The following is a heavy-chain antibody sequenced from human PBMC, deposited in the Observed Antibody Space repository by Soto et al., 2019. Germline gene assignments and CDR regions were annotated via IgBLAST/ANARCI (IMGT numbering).Heavy chain of an antibody. V-gene: IGHV3-21*01. J-gene: IGHJ4*02. Sequence: EVQLVESGGGLVKPGGSLRLSCAASGFSFSDYTMNWVRQAPGKGLEWVSAISSSSSDYTFYADSVRGRFTISRDNAKKSLYLQMISLRAEDTAVYSCSRFDYGDYFFDYWGPGTLVTVSS. D-gene: IGHD4-17*01. CDR3: SRFDYGDYFFDY. CDR1: GFSFSDYT. CDR2: ISSSSSDYT.